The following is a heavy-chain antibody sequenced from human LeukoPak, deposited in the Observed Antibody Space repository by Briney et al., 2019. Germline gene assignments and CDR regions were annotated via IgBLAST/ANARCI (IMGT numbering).Heavy chain of an antibody. CDR2: ISYDESNK. CDR1: GFTFSSYA. J-gene: IGHJ4*02. V-gene: IGHV3-30-3*01. CDR3: ARPADTYDISTGYCDY. D-gene: IGHD3-9*01. Sequence: GRSLRLSCAASGFTFSSYAMHWVRQAPGKGLEWVAVISYDESNKYYADSVKGRFTISRDNSKNTLYLQMISLRAEDTAVYYCARPADTYDISTGYCDYWGQGTLVTVSS.